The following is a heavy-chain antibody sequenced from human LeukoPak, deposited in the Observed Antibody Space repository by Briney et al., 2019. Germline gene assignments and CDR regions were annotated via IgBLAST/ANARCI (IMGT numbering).Heavy chain of an antibody. CDR2: INHSGST. Sequence: SETLSLTCAVYGGSFSGYYWRWIRQPPGKGLEWIGEINHSGSTNYNPSLKSRVTISVDTSKNQFSLKLSTVTAADTAVYYCARGAKTYYDFWSGYSTKYYFDYWGRGTLVTVSS. V-gene: IGHV4-34*01. CDR3: ARGAKTYYDFWSGYSTKYYFDY. CDR1: GGSFSGYY. J-gene: IGHJ4*02. D-gene: IGHD3-3*01.